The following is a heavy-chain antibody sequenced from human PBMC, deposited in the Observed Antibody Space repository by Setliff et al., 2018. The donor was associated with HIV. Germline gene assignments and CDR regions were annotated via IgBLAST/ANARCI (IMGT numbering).Heavy chain of an antibody. CDR1: GYSVSSGYY. CDR2: IYYSGST. CDR3: ARVVPREVAPGGFDI. J-gene: IGHJ3*02. D-gene: IGHD5-12*01. Sequence: SETLSLTCAVSGYSVSSGYYWGWIRRPPGKGLEWIASIYYSGSTYYAPSLKSRVTISVDTSKNQFSLKLTSVTAADTAVYFCARVVPREVAPGGFDIWGQGTMVTVSS. V-gene: IGHV4-38-2*01.